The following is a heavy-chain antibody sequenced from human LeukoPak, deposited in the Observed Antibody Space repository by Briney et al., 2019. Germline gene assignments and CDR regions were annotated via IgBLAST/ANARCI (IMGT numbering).Heavy chain of an antibody. CDR2: ISGSGGST. CDR3: AKDSSFAPDAFDI. CDR1: GFTFSSYA. Sequence: SGGSLRLSCAASGFTFSSYAMSWVRQAPGKGLEWVSAISGSGGSTYYADSVKGRFTISRDNSKNTLYLQMNSLRAEDTAVYYCAKDSSFAPDAFDIWGQGTMVTVSS. D-gene: IGHD2/OR15-2a*01. J-gene: IGHJ3*02. V-gene: IGHV3-23*01.